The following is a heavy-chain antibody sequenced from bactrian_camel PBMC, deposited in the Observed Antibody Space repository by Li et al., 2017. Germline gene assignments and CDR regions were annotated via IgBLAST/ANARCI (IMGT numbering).Heavy chain of an antibody. CDR2: IYTGGVNT. CDR1: GYRVGTSG. V-gene: IGHV3S1*01. J-gene: IGHJ6*01. D-gene: IGHD4*01. CDR3: AAGAYYNYYDNCLGNFGY. Sequence: QLVESGGGSVQAGGSLKLSCVVSGYRVGTSGMGWFRQAPGKRLEGVAAIYTGGVNTYCADSVKGRFIVSGDNAKNTLYLQMNSLKPEDTATYYCAAGAYYNYYDNCLGNFGYWGQGTQVTVS.